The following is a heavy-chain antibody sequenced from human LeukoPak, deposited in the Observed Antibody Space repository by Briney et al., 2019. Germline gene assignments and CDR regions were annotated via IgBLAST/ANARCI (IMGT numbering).Heavy chain of an antibody. CDR3: AVPITIFGVPYH. CDR2: IWYDGSNK. J-gene: IGHJ5*02. V-gene: IGHV3-33*01. CDR1: GFTFSSYG. Sequence: GGSLRPSCAASGFTFSSYGMHWVRQAPGKGLEWVAVIWYDGSNKYYADSVKGRFTISRDNSKNTLYLQMNSLRAEDTAVYYCAVPITIFGVPYHWGQGTLVTVSS. D-gene: IGHD3-3*01.